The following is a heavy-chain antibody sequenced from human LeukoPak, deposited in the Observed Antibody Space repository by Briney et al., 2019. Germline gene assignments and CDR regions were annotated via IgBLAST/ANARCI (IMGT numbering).Heavy chain of an antibody. CDR3: ARDYARYYMDV. CDR1: GFTFSSDW. J-gene: IGHJ6*03. Sequence: GGSLRLSCAASGFTFSSDWMHWVRQAPGKGLVWVSRINSDGGSTSYADSGRGRFTISRDNAKNTLYLQMNSLRAEDTAVYYCARDYARYYMDVWGKGTPVTVSS. V-gene: IGHV3-74*01. D-gene: IGHD3-16*01. CDR2: INSDGGST.